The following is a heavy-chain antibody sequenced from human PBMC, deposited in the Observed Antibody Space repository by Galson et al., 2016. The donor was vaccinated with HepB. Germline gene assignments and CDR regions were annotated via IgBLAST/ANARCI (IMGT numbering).Heavy chain of an antibody. J-gene: IGHJ1*01. D-gene: IGHD3-10*01. V-gene: IGHV1-8*01. CDR3: VRGEGVRGGH. CDR2: MSPNSGNT. CDR1: GYTFGGYD. Sequence: SVKVSCKAYGYTFGGYDINWVRQAAGQGFERMGWMSPNSGNTGYAQKFQGRVIMTGDTSINTAYMELNTLRSEDTAVYYCVRGEGVRGGHWGQGTLVTGSS.